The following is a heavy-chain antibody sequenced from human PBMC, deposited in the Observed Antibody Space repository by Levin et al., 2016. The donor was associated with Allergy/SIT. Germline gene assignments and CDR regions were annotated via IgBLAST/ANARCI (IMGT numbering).Heavy chain of an antibody. CDR3: ARAPSSWYFDL. CDR2: ITSSSIYI. V-gene: IGHV3-21*01. D-gene: IGHD2-2*01. J-gene: IGHJ2*01. Sequence: GESLKISCAASGFTFTSYTTNWVRQAPGKGLEWVSSITSSSIYIHYADSVKGRFTISRDNAKNSLYLQMNSLRAEDTAVYYCARAPSSWYFDLWGRGTLVTVSS. CDR1: GFTFTSYT.